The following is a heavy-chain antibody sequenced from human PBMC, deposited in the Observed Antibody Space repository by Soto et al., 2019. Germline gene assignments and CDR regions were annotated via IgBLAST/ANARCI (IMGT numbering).Heavy chain of an antibody. Sequence: SSVKVSCKVSGYTLTELSMHWVRQAPGKGLEWMGGFDPEDGETIYAQKFQGRVTMTEDTSTDTAYMELSSLRSEDTAVYYCATVYDSSGYSAFDIWGQGTMVTVSS. D-gene: IGHD3-22*01. CDR2: FDPEDGET. CDR1: GYTLTELS. J-gene: IGHJ3*02. V-gene: IGHV1-24*01. CDR3: ATVYDSSGYSAFDI.